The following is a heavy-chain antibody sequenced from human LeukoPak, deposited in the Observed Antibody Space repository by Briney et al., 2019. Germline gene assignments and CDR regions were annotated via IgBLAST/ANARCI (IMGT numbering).Heavy chain of an antibody. CDR2: IYPGDSDT. CDR3: ARHSDAFDI. V-gene: IGHV5-51*01. CDR1: GSIFTSYW. J-gene: IGHJ3*02. Sequence: GASLQISCKGSGSIFTSYWIGWVRQLPGKGLEWMGIIYPGDSDTRYSPSFQGQVTISADKSISTAYLQWSSLKASDTAMYYCARHSDAFDIWGQGTMVTVSS.